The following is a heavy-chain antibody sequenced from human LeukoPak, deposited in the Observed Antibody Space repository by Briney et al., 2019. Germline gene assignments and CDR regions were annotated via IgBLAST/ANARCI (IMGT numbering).Heavy chain of an antibody. CDR2: ISGSGGST. CDR3: AKEIHIVVVTAILDY. D-gene: IGHD2-21*02. CDR1: GFTFSSYA. Sequence: SGGSLRLSCAASGFTFSSYAMSWVRQAPGKGLEWVSAISGSGGSTYYADSVKGRFTISRDNSKNTLYLQMSSLRAEDTAVYYCAKEIHIVVVTAILDYWGQGTLVTVSS. V-gene: IGHV3-23*01. J-gene: IGHJ4*02.